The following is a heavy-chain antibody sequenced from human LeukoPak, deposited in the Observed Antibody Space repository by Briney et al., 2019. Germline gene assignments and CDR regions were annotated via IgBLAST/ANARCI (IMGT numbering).Heavy chain of an antibody. CDR1: GGTFSSYA. V-gene: IGHV1-69*06. Sequence: SVKVSCKASGGTFSSYAISWVRQAPGQGLEWMGRIIPIFGTANYAQKFQGRVTITADKSTSTASMELSSLRSEATAVYYCARGGYCSGGSCYHIDYWGQGTLVTVSS. CDR3: ARGGYCSGGSCYHIDY. CDR2: IIPIFGTA. J-gene: IGHJ4*02. D-gene: IGHD2-15*01.